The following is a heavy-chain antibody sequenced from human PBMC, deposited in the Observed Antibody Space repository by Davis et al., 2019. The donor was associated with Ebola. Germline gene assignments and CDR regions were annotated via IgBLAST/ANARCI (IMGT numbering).Heavy chain of an antibody. CDR1: GGSISSGGYS. Sequence: LRLSCAVSGGSISSGGYSWSWIRQPPGKGLEWIGYIYHNGSTYYNPSLKSRVTISVDRSKNQFSLKLSSVTAADTAVYYCARGYYDGRGWFDPWGQGTLVTVSS. CDR2: IYHNGST. V-gene: IGHV4-30-2*01. D-gene: IGHD3-3*01. J-gene: IGHJ5*02. CDR3: ARGYYDGRGWFDP.